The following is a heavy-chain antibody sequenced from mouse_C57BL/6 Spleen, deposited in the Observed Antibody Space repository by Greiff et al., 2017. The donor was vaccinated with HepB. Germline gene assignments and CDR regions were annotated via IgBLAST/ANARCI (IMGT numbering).Heavy chain of an antibody. D-gene: IGHD2-4*01. CDR2: INPYNGDT. V-gene: IGHV1-20*01. J-gene: IGHJ3*01. Sequence: EVKLMESGPELVKPGDSVKISCKASGYSFTGYFMNWVMQSHGKSLEWIGRINPYNGDTFYNQKFKGKATLTVDKSSSTAHMELRSLTSEDSAVYYCARSGDYDKYWGQGTLVTVSA. CDR3: ARSGDYDKY. CDR1: GYSFTGYF.